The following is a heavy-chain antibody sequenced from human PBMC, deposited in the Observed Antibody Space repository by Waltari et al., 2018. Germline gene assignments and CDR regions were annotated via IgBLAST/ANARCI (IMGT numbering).Heavy chain of an antibody. CDR1: GFTFSSYE. CDR2: ISSSGSTI. V-gene: IGHV3-48*03. D-gene: IGHD2-2*02. J-gene: IGHJ4*02. Sequence: GGSLRLSCAASGFTFSSYEMNWVRQAPGKGLEWVSYISSSGSTIYYADSVKGRFTISRDNAKNSLYLQMNSLRSEDTAVYYCASGQYCSSTSCNTVTPFSAWGQGTLVTVSS. CDR3: ASGQYCSSTSCNTVTPFSA.